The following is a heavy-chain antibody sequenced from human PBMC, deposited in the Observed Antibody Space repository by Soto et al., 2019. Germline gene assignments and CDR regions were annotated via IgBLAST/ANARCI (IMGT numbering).Heavy chain of an antibody. J-gene: IGHJ4*02. CDR1: GGSTSSSSHY. CDR2: IYYSGTT. D-gene: IGHD3-10*01. CDR3: ASQVWFGDPNYFDY. V-gene: IGHV4-39*01. Sequence: SETLSLTCAVSGGSTSSSSHYWAWIRQPPGKGLEWIGTIYYSGTTYYNPSLKSRVYISVDTSKNQFSLKLSSVTAADTAVYYCASQVWFGDPNYFDYWGQGTLVT.